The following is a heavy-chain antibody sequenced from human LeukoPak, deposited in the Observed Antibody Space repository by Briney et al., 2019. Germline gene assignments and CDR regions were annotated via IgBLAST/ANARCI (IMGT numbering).Heavy chain of an antibody. V-gene: IGHV3-74*03. D-gene: IGHD2-15*01. CDR3: ARRVDATRWFDP. CDR2: INSDGTTT. CDR1: GFTFSNYF. J-gene: IGHJ5*02. Sequence: GRSLRLSCAASGFTFSNYFMHWVRQAPGKGLVWVSRINSDGTTTMYADSVKGRFTIYRDNAKNTLYLQMNSLRDEDTAVYYCARRVDATRWFDPWGQGTLVTVSS.